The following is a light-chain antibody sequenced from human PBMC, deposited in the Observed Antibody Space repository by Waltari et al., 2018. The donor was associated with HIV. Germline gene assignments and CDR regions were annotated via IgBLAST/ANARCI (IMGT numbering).Light chain of an antibody. CDR2: EVS. CDR3: CSYAGSSTYV. V-gene: IGLV2-23*02. J-gene: IGLJ1*01. CDR1: SSDVGSYNL. Sequence: QSALTQPASVSGSPGQSITISCTGTSSDVGSYNLVSWYQQHPGKAPKLMIYEVSKRPSGFSNRFSGPKSGNTASLTISGLQAEDEADYYCCSYAGSSTYVFGTGTKVTVL.